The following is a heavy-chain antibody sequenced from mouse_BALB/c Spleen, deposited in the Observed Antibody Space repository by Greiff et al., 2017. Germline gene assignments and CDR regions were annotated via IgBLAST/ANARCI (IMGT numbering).Heavy chain of an antibody. CDR1: GYTFTSYW. CDR2: IYPSDSYT. V-gene: IGHV1-69*02. CDR3: ARKGSAYAVDY. J-gene: IGHJ4*01. Sequence: QVQLKQPGAELVRPGASVKLSCKASGYTFTSYWINWVKQRPGQGLEWIGNIYPSDSYTNYNQKFKDKATLTVANSSSTAYMQLSSPTSEDSAVYYCARKGSAYAVDYWGQGTSVTVAS.